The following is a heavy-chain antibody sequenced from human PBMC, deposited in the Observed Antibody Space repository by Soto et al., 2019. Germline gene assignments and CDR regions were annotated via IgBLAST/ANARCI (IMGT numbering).Heavy chain of an antibody. CDR3: AREASVTNGGYYYYYMDV. Sequence: QVQLVQSGAEVKKPGSSVKVSCKASGGTFSSYTISWVRQAPGQGLEWMGRIIPILGIANYAQKFQGRVMISADKSTSTDYMEMSSLRSDDTAVYYCAREASVTNGGYYYYYMDVWGKGTTVTVSS. V-gene: IGHV1-69*08. CDR1: GGTFSSYT. D-gene: IGHD2-8*01. J-gene: IGHJ6*03. CDR2: IIPILGIA.